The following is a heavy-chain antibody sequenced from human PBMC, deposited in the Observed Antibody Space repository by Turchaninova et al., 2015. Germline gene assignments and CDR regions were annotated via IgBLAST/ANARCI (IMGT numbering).Heavy chain of an antibody. CDR3: ARVEDTEGYYFDY. CDR2: INQSGST. Sequence: QVQLQQWGAGLVKPSETLSPTRAVYGGSLSGYSGSWIRPPPGKGVEWIGEINQSGSTNYNPSLKSRVTISVDTSKNQFSLKLSSVTAADTAVYYCARVEDTEGYYFDYWGQGTLVTVSS. D-gene: IGHD2-15*01. V-gene: IGHV4-34*01. CDR1: GGSLSGYS. J-gene: IGHJ4*02.